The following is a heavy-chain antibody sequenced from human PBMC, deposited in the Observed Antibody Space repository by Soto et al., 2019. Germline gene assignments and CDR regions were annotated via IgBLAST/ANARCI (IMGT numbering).Heavy chain of an antibody. CDR1: GGSISSYS. CDR3: ARDPRSYSSGWYGGWFDP. D-gene: IGHD6-19*01. V-gene: IGHV4-59*01. CDR2: IYFSGST. Sequence: TLSLTCTVSGGSISSYSWSWIRQPPGNGQEWIGNIYFSGSTNYNPSLKSRITISVDTSKNQFSLKLSSVTAADTAVYYCARDPRSYSSGWYGGWFDPWGEGTLVTVSS. J-gene: IGHJ5*02.